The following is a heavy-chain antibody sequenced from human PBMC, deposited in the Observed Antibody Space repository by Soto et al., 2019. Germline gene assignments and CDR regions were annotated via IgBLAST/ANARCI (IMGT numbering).Heavy chain of an antibody. V-gene: IGHV4-34*01. Sequence: SETLSLTCAVYGGSFSGYYWSWIRQPPGKGLEWIGEINHSGSTNYNPSLKSRVTISVDTSKNQFSLKLSSVTAADTAVYYCARQVGSVVVAATTFDYWGQGTLVTVSS. D-gene: IGHD2-15*01. J-gene: IGHJ4*02. CDR1: GGSFSGYY. CDR3: ARQVGSVVVAATTFDY. CDR2: INHSGST.